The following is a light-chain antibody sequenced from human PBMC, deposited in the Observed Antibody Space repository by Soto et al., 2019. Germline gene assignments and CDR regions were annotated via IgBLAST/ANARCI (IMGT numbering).Light chain of an antibody. CDR1: SGHSTYA. J-gene: IGLJ2*01. Sequence: QPVLTQSPSASASLGASVKLTCTLSSGHSTYAIAWHQQQPEKGPRYLMKLNSDGSHNKGDGIPDRFSGSSSGAERYLTISSLQSEDEADYYCQTWDTGIREFGGGTKLTVL. CDR3: QTWDTGIRE. V-gene: IGLV4-69*01. CDR2: LNSDGSH.